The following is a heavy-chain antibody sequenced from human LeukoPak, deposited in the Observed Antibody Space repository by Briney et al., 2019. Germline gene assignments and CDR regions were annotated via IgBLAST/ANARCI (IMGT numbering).Heavy chain of an antibody. CDR2: IYYSGST. D-gene: IGHD2-21*02. CDR3: ARGWKWEVTAYDYYYYGMDV. V-gene: IGHV4-39*07. Sequence: SETLSLTCTVSGGSISSSSYYWGWIRQPPGKGLEWIGSIYYSGSTYYNPSLKSRVTISVDTSKNQFSLKLSSVTAADTAVYYCARGWKWEVTAYDYYYYGMDVWGQGTTVTVSS. CDR1: GGSISSSSYY. J-gene: IGHJ6*02.